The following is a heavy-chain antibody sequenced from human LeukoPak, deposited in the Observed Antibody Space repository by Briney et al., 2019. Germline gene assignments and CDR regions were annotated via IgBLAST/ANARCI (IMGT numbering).Heavy chain of an antibody. CDR1: GGSISTGTYY. CDR3: ARERNYYDSSGYLPPFDI. D-gene: IGHD3-22*01. V-gene: IGHV4-61*01. Sequence: PSETLSLTCTVSGGSISTGTYYWSWIRQPPGKGLEWIGYIYYSGSTNYNPSLKSRVTISVDTSKNQFSLKLSSVTAADTAVYYCARERNYYDSSGYLPPFDIWGQGTMVTVSS. J-gene: IGHJ3*02. CDR2: IYYSGST.